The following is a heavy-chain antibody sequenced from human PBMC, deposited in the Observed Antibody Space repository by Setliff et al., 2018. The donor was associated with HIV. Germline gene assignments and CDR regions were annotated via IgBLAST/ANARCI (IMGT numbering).Heavy chain of an antibody. Sequence: NPSETLSLTCTVSGGSISFYYWSWIRQPPGKGLEWIGYIYTSGSTNYNPSLKSRVTISVDTSKNQFSLKLSSVTAADTAVYYCARVEYSSSSGAFDIWGQGTMVTV. J-gene: IGHJ3*02. D-gene: IGHD6-13*01. CDR3: ARVEYSSSSGAFDI. CDR1: GGSISFYY. V-gene: IGHV4-59*01. CDR2: IYTSGST.